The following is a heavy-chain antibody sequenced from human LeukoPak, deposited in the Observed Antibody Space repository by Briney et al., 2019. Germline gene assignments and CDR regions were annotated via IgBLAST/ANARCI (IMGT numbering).Heavy chain of an antibody. CDR2: INTNTGNP. V-gene: IGHV7-4-1*02. J-gene: IGHJ4*02. D-gene: IGHD2-2*01. CDR3: ARGYCSSTSCYGGSY. CDR1: GYTFTSYA. Sequence: GASVKVSCKASGYTFTSYAMNWVRQVPGQGLEWMGWINTNTGNPTYAQGFTGRFVFSLDTSVSTAYLQNSSLKAEDTAVYYCARGYCSSTSCYGGSYWGQGTLVTVSS.